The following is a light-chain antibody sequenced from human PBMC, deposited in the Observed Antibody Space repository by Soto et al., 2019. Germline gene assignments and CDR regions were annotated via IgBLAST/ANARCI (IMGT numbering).Light chain of an antibody. V-gene: IGKV3-15*01. CDR3: QQYNNWRSYT. CDR2: GAS. J-gene: IGKJ2*01. Sequence: EIVMTQSPATLSVSPGERATLSCRASQSVSSNLAWYQQKPGQAPRLLIYGASTRATGIPDRFSGSGSGKDFTLSLSSLQSEDFSVYFCQQYNNWRSYTFGQGTKLQIK. CDR1: QSVSSN.